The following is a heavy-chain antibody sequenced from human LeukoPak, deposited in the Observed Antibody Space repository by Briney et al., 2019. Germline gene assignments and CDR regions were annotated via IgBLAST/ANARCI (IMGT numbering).Heavy chain of an antibody. J-gene: IGHJ4*02. Sequence: PGGSLRLSCAASGFTFSTYAIHWVRQAPGKGLEWVAVISYDGSTTYYADSVKGRFTISRDNSKNTLYLQMNSLRADDTALYYCARLRATRGSDYWGQGTLVTVSS. CDR2: ISYDGSTT. D-gene: IGHD3-10*01. V-gene: IGHV3-30-3*01. CDR1: GFTFSTYA. CDR3: ARLRATRGSDY.